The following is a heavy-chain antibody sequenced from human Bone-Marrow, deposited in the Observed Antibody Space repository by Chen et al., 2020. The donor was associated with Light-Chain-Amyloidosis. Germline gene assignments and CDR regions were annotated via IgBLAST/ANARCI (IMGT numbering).Heavy chain of an antibody. Sequence: EVQLVESGGGLVQPGRSLRLSCSASGFTFDDYAMHWVRQAPGKGLEWVSGISWNSGSIGYADSVKGRFTIYRDNAKNSLYLQMNSLRAEETAVYYCAKDISYDDILPGYPADAFDIWGQGTMVTVSS. D-gene: IGHD3-9*01. CDR3: AKDISYDDILPGYPADAFDI. CDR2: ISWNSGSI. J-gene: IGHJ3*02. V-gene: IGHV3-9*01. CDR1: GFTFDDYA.